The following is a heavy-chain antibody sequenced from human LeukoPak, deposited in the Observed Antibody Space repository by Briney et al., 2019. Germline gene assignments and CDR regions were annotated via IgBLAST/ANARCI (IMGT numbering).Heavy chain of an antibody. J-gene: IGHJ1*01. D-gene: IGHD3-22*01. CDR1: GFTVSSYC. Sequence: GGSLRLSCAASGFTVSSYCFNWVRQAPGKGLEWVSFIDTSSAIYYADSVKGRFTTSRDNAKNSLYLQMNSLRAEDTAVYYCARDPGYYDSSGYFPAYFQHWGQGTLVTVSS. CDR2: IDTSSAI. CDR3: ARDPGYYDSSGYFPAYFQH. V-gene: IGHV3-48*04.